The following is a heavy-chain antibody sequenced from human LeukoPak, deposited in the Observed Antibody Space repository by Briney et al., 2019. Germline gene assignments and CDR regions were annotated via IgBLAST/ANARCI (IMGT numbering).Heavy chain of an antibody. Sequence: PGGSLRLSCAASGFTFGSYSMTWVRQTPGKGLEWVANINQDGSTKHYVDSVKGRFTISRDNAKNSLYLQMNSLRAEDTAIYYCARDQTRSLDYWGQGNLVSVSS. D-gene: IGHD1-26*01. CDR2: INQDGSTK. J-gene: IGHJ4*02. CDR3: ARDQTRSLDY. CDR1: GFTFGSYS. V-gene: IGHV3-7*01.